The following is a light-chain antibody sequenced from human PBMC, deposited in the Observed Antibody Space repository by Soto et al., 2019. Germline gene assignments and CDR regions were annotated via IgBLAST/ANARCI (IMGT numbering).Light chain of an antibody. CDR2: GAS. CDR1: QIISSTY. CDR3: QHYGTSLYT. J-gene: IGKJ2*01. V-gene: IGKV3-20*01. Sequence: DIVLTQSPGTLSLSPGEIATLSCRASQIISSTYLGWYQQKPGQAPRLLIYGASSRATGIPDRFSGSGSGTDFTLTRSRLEPEDVAVYYCQHYGTSLYTFGQGTKLEIK.